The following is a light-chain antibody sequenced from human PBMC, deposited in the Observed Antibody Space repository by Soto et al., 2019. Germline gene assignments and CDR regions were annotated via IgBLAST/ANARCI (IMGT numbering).Light chain of an antibody. J-gene: IGLJ2*01. V-gene: IGLV2-14*03. Sequence: QSALTQPASVSGSPGQSITISCTGTSSDVGGYNYVSWYQQHPGKAPKLMIYDVSNRPSGVSNRFSGSKSGNTASLTISGLQAEDEADYYCNSYTCSSTLVFGGGTKVTVL. CDR3: NSYTCSSTLV. CDR2: DVS. CDR1: SSDVGGYNY.